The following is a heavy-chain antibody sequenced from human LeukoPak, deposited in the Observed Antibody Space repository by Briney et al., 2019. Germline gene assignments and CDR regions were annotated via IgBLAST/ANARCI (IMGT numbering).Heavy chain of an antibody. CDR2: TRNKANSYTT. CDR1: GVTFSDHY. V-gene: IGHV3-72*01. D-gene: IGHD3-3*01. CDR3: TAQGEWLLAYYYYMDV. Sequence: PGGSLRLSCAASGVTFSDHYMDWVRQAPGKGLEWVGRTRNKANSYTTEYAASVKGRFTISRDDSKNSLYLQMNSLKTEDTAVYYCTAQGEWLLAYYYYMDVWGKGTTVTVSS. J-gene: IGHJ6*03.